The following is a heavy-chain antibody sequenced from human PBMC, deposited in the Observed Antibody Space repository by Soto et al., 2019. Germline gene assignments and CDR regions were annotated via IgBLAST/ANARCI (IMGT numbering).Heavy chain of an antibody. CDR2: INHSGST. CDR1: GRPFSAHH. CDR3: ARLSWDGSGSYYGHAYYYYGMDV. D-gene: IGHD3-10*01. V-gene: IGHV4-34*01. Sequence: DPLSLTCSAGGRPFSAHHWSRIRQATGKGLEWIGEINHSGSTNYNPSLKSRVTISVDTSKNQFSLKLSSVTAADTAVYYCARLSWDGSGSYYGHAYYYYGMDVWGQGTAVS. J-gene: IGHJ6*02.